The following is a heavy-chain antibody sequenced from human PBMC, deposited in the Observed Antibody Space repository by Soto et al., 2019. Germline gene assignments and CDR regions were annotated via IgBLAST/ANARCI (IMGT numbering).Heavy chain of an antibody. D-gene: IGHD4-17*01. J-gene: IGHJ4*02. CDR2: INAGNGNT. V-gene: IGHV1-3*01. Sequence: QVQLVQSGAEVKKPGASVKVSCKASGYTFTSYAMHWVRQAPGQRLEWMGWINAGNGNTKYSQKFQGRVTITRDTSASTAYMELSSLRSEDTAVYYCARPGSLPHDYGEYPFDYWGQGTLVTVSS. CDR1: GYTFTSYA. CDR3: ARPGSLPHDYGEYPFDY.